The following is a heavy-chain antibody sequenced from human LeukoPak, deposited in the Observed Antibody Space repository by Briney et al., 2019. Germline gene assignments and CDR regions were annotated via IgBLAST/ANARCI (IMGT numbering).Heavy chain of an antibody. CDR3: VKDRTGTYTLDY. Sequence: PGRSLRLSCAASGFPFSYYSMHWVRQAPGKGLEWVAVISYDEDNKYYADSVKGRFAISRDNSKNTLNLQMNSLRAEDTAVYYCVKDRTGTYTLDYWGQGTLVTVSS. V-gene: IGHV3-30*09. J-gene: IGHJ4*02. D-gene: IGHD3-10*01. CDR2: ISYDEDNK. CDR1: GFPFSYYS.